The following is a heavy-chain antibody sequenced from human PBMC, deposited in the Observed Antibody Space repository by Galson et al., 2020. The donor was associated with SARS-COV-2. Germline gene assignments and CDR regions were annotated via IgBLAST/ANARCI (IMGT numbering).Heavy chain of an antibody. CDR2: IYYSGST. CDR1: GGSISSSNYY. Sequence: ETSETLSLTCTVSGGSISSSNYYWGWIRQPPGKGLEWIGYIYYSGSTYYNPSLKSRVTISVDTSKNLFSLKLSSVTAADAAVYYCARLDYDLGSCVFYGMDVWGQGTTVTVSS. D-gene: IGHD3-16*01. CDR3: ARLDYDLGSCVFYGMDV. J-gene: IGHJ6*02. V-gene: IGHV4-39*01.